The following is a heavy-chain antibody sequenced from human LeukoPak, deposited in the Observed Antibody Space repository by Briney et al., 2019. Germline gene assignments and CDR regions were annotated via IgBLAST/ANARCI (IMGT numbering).Heavy chain of an antibody. D-gene: IGHD3-10*01. CDR3: ARAYYGSGGSLTHTDFDY. CDR1: GYTFTNYG. V-gene: IGHV1-18*04. Sequence: GASVKVSCKASGYTFTNYGISWVRQAPGQGLEWMGWISAYNGNTNYAQKLQDRVTMTTDTSTSTAYMALRSLRSDDTAVYYCARAYYGSGGSLTHTDFDYWGQGTLVTVSS. J-gene: IGHJ4*02. CDR2: ISAYNGNT.